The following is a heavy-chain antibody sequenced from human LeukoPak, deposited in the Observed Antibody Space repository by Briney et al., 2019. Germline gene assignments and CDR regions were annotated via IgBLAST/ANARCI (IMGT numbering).Heavy chain of an antibody. Sequence: ALVKVSCKASGYTFTGYYMHWVRQAPGQGLEWMGWINPNSGDTNSAQKFQGRVTMTGDTSISTAYMELNKLRSDDTAVYYCARMHGSGTYNWDAFDIWGQGTMVTVSS. CDR2: INPNSGDT. CDR1: GYTFTGYY. D-gene: IGHD1-26*01. V-gene: IGHV1-2*02. J-gene: IGHJ3*02. CDR3: ARMHGSGTYNWDAFDI.